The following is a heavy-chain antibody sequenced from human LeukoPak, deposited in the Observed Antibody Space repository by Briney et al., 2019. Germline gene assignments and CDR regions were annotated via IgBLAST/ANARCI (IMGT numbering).Heavy chain of an antibody. CDR1: GYTFSGFY. V-gene: IGHV1-2*02. CDR3: ARDRPLLERIVRGSSLAH. J-gene: IGHJ4*02. CDR2: INPDNGAT. D-gene: IGHD3-10*02. Sequence: ASGKVSCKAAGYTFSGFYLHWVRQAPGQGLEWMGWINPDNGATTYGQKFQGRVTMTRAPSTSTVYMEVSSLNSGHTAVYYCARDRPLLERIVRGSSLAHWGQGTLVTVSS.